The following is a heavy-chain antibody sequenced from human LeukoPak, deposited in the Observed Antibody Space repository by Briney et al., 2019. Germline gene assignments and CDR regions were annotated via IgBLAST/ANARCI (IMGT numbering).Heavy chain of an antibody. CDR3: ASRDPCSGSTCYALAY. CDR1: GFTVSSNY. J-gene: IGHJ4*02. Sequence: PGGSLRLSCAASGFTVSSNYMSWVRQAPGKGLEWVSVIYSGGSTYYADSAKGRFTISRDNSKNTLYLQMNSLRAEDTAVYYCASRDPCSGSTCYALAYWGQGALVTVSS. CDR2: IYSGGST. V-gene: IGHV3-66*01. D-gene: IGHD2-15*01.